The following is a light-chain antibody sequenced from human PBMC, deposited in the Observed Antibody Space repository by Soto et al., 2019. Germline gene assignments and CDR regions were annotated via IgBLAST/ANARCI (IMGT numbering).Light chain of an antibody. V-gene: IGKV3-15*01. CDR1: QTIGSN. Sequence: EIMVTKSPATLSVSPGERATLSCRATQTIGSNLAWYQQKPGQPPRLLIYGASTRATDIPARFTGSGSGTDFTLTISDLQPEDFATYYCQQYNNWLQTFGQGAKVDI. CDR2: GAS. CDR3: QQYNNWLQT. J-gene: IGKJ1*01.